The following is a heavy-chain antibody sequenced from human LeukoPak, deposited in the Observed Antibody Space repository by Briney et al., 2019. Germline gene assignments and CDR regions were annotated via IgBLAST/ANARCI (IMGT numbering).Heavy chain of an antibody. V-gene: IGHV3-53*01. D-gene: IGHD4-11*01. CDR3: ARTRVDTTTFDYFDY. J-gene: IGHJ4*02. CDR1: GFTVSTNF. CDR2: IYSGGST. Sequence: GGSLRLSCVVSGFTVSTNFMSWVRQAPGERLEWVSVIYSGGSTYYADSVKGRFTVSRDNSKNTLYLQMNSLRAEDTAVYYCARTRVDTTTFDYFDYWGQGTLVTVSS.